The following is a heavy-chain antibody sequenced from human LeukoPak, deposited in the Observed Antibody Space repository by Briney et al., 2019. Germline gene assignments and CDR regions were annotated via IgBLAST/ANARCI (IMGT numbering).Heavy chain of an antibody. V-gene: IGHV3-7*01. D-gene: IGHD2-21*01. J-gene: IGHJ4*02. Sequence: PGGSLRLSCAASGFTFSSYWMSWVRQAPGEGLEWVANIKQDGSEKYYVDSVKGRFTISRDSAKNSLYLQMNSLRAEDTAVYYCARDQTYCGGDCYGYWGQGTLVTVSS. CDR1: GFTFSSYW. CDR3: ARDQTYCGGDCYGY. CDR2: IKQDGSEK.